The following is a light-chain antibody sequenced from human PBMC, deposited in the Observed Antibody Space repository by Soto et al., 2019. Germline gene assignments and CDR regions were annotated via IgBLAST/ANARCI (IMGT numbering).Light chain of an antibody. CDR3: QKYNSWPRT. CDR1: QSVSSN. J-gene: IGKJ1*01. Sequence: EVVMTQSPVTLSVSPGERATLSCRASQSVSSNLAWYQHKPGQAPRLLIYGASTRATNSPPRFSGSGSGTEFTLTISSLQSEDFAVYYCQKYNSWPRTFGQGTKVDIK. V-gene: IGKV3-15*01. CDR2: GAS.